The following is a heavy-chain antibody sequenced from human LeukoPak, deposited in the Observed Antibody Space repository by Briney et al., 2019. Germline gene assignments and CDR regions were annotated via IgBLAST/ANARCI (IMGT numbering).Heavy chain of an antibody. CDR3: TRDGMGDYRNDY. V-gene: IGHV3-74*01. D-gene: IGHD4-17*01. CDR1: GFTFSSYW. CDR2: INSDGRSA. Sequence: SGGSLRLSCAASGFTFSSYWMHWVRQAPGKGLVWVSRINSDGRSADYVDSVKGRFNISRDNAKNTLYLQMNSLRAEDTAVYYCTRDGMGDYRNDYWGQGTLVTVPS. J-gene: IGHJ4*02.